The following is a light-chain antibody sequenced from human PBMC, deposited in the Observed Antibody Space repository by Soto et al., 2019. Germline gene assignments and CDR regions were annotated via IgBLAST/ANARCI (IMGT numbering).Light chain of an antibody. CDR2: KAS. CDR1: QSITTW. CDR3: QQYKPYYPWT. Sequence: DIQMTQSPFTLSASVGDRVTITCRASQSITTWLAWYQQKPGKAPKVLINKASNLEGGVPSRFSGSGSGTELTLTISSLQPDDFATYYCQQYKPYYPWTFGQGTKVEIK. V-gene: IGKV1-5*03. J-gene: IGKJ1*01.